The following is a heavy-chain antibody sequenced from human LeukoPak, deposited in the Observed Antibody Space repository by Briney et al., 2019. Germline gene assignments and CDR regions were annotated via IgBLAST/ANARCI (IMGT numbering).Heavy chain of an antibody. Sequence: SETLSLTCAVYGGSFSGYYWSWIRQPPGKGLEWIGEINHSGSTNYNPSLKSRVTISVDTSKNQFSLKLSSVTAADTAVYYCARGTFFNNNDYNTVHDYWGQGTLVTVSS. CDR2: INHSGST. CDR3: ARGTFFNNNDYNTVHDY. CDR1: GGSFSGYY. J-gene: IGHJ4*02. V-gene: IGHV4-34*01. D-gene: IGHD5-24*01.